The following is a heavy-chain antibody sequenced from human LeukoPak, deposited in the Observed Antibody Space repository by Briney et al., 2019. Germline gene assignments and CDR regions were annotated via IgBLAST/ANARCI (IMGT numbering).Heavy chain of an antibody. CDR1: GGSISSSSYY. CDR3: ARSRSGATTPVNWFGP. V-gene: IGHV4-39*01. Sequence: NPSETLSLTCTVSGGSISSSSYYWGWIRQPPGKGLEWIGSIYYSGSTYYNPSLKSRVTISVDTSKNQFSLKLSSVTAADTAVYFCARSRSGATTPVNWFGPWGQGTLVTVSS. D-gene: IGHD5-12*01. CDR2: IYYSGST. J-gene: IGHJ5*02.